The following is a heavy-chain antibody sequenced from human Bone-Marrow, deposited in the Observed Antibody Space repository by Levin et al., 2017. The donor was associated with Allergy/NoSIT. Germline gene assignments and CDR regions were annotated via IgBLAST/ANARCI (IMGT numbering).Heavy chain of an antibody. Sequence: GASVKVSCKASGYTFTSYGISWVRQAPGQGLEWMGWISAYNGNTNYAQKLQGRVTMTTDTSTSTAYMELRSLRSDDTAVYYCARWDFIGVSPIIHTFDYWGQGTLVTVSS. CDR3: ARWDFIGVSPIIHTFDY. CDR2: ISAYNGNT. D-gene: IGHD2-8*01. V-gene: IGHV1-18*01. J-gene: IGHJ4*02. CDR1: GYTFTSYG.